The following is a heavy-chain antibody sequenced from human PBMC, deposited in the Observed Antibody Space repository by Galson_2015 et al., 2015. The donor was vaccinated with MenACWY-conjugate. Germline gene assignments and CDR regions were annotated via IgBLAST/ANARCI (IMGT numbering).Heavy chain of an antibody. CDR3: SRGGEAKLIIVGGISDI. CDR1: GFTFSNYW. D-gene: IGHD1-26*01. V-gene: IGHV3-74*01. J-gene: IGHJ3*02. Sequence: SLRLSCAASGFTFSNYWMHWVRQGPGKGLEWLSRIDNDGNRITYADSVKGRFTISRDNAKNTLYLQINSVRADDTAVYYCSRGGEAKLIIVGGISDIWGQGTMV. CDR2: IDNDGNRI.